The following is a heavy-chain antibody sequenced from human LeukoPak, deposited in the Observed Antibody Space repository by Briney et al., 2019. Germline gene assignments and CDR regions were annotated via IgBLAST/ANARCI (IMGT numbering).Heavy chain of an antibody. CDR2: INNNGST. J-gene: IGHJ4*02. CDR1: GGSFLGYY. D-gene: IGHD3-10*01. Sequence: SETLSLTCVVYGGSFLGYYWSWIRQPPAKGLDGIGEINNNGSTNYNPSLKRRVTISADKSKNQLSLKLSSVTAADEAVYYCARGAYYYGSGRGKGSPDYWGQGTLVTVSS. CDR3: ARGAYYYGSGRGKGSPDY. V-gene: IGHV4-34*01.